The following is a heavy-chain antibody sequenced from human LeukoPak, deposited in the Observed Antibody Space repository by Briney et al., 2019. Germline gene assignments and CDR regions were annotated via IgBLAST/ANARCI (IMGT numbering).Heavy chain of an antibody. D-gene: IGHD3-10*01. CDR2: IGDNADRK. Sequence: GGSLRLSCAASGFIFSNYGMTWVRQAPGKGLEWVSTIGDNADRKFYAASVKGRFTISRDNSKNTLYLQMNSLRAEDTAIYYCAENEGSGLVYYYMDVWGKGTTVTISS. CDR1: GFIFSNYG. CDR3: AENEGSGLVYYYMDV. J-gene: IGHJ6*03. V-gene: IGHV3-23*01.